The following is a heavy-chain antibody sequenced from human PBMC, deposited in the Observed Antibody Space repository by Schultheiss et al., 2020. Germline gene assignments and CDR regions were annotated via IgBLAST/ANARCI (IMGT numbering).Heavy chain of an antibody. Sequence: SETLSLTCTVSGGSISSGGYYWSWIRQHPGKGLEWIGYIYYSGSTYYNPSLKSRVTISVDTSKNQFSLKLSSVTAADTAVYYCARGFSTYYDFWSGNRGGWFDPWGQGTLVTVFS. J-gene: IGHJ5*02. D-gene: IGHD3-3*01. CDR3: ARGFSTYYDFWSGNRGGWFDP. CDR2: IYYSGST. V-gene: IGHV4-31*03. CDR1: GGSISSGGYY.